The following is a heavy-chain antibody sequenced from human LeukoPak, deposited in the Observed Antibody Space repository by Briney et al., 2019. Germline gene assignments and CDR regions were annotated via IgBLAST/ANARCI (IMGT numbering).Heavy chain of an antibody. CDR1: GGTFSNYG. D-gene: IGHD2-2*01. CDR2: IIPMFRSA. J-gene: IGHJ6*03. Sequence: ASVKVSCKAPGGTFSNYGINWVRQAPGQGLEWMGRIIPMFRSANYAQKFQGRVTMTTDEITSTAYMELSSLRSEDTAVYYCARSEIVVELVDNSYYLYYTDAWGKGTTVTVSS. CDR3: ARSEIVVELVDNSYYLYYTDA. V-gene: IGHV1-69*05.